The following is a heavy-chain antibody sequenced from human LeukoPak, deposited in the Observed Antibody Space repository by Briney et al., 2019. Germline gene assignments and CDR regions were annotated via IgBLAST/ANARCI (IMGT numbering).Heavy chain of an antibody. D-gene: IGHD3-10*01. Sequence: GGSLRLSCAASGFTFTNYAMTWVRQAPGKGLEWVSAISGSGGSTYYADSVKGRFTISRDNSKNTLYLQMNSLRAEDTAVYYCAKDHRWFGELLYYFDYWGQGTLVTVSS. CDR3: AKDHRWFGELLYYFDY. J-gene: IGHJ4*02. V-gene: IGHV3-23*01. CDR2: ISGSGGST. CDR1: GFTFTNYA.